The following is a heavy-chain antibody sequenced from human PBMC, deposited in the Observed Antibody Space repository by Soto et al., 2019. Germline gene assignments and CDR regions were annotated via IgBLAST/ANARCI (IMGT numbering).Heavy chain of an antibody. CDR1: GYTFTSYG. Sequence: GASVKVSCKASGYTFTSYGISWVRQAPGQGLEWMGWISAYNGNTNYAQKLQGRVTMTTDTSTGTAYMELRSLRSDDTAVYYCARAPKYCYDSSGYFSWGQGTLVTVSS. V-gene: IGHV1-18*01. CDR2: ISAYNGNT. D-gene: IGHD3-22*01. CDR3: ARAPKYCYDSSGYFS. J-gene: IGHJ5*02.